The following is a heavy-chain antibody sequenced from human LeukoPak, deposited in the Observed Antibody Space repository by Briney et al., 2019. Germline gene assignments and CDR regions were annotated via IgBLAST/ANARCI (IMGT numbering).Heavy chain of an antibody. CDR1: GFTFSSYS. D-gene: IGHD3-9*01. Sequence: GGSLRLSCAATGFTFSSYSMNWVRQAPGKGLEWVSYISSSSSTIYYADSVKGRFTISRDNAKNSLYLQMNSLRAEDTAVYYCARHRYDILTGYVRFDYWGQGTLVTVSS. CDR3: ARHRYDILTGYVRFDY. V-gene: IGHV3-48*01. J-gene: IGHJ4*02. CDR2: ISSSSSTI.